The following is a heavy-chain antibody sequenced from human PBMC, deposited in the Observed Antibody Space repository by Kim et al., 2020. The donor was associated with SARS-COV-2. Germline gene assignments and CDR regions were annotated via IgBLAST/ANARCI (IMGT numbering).Heavy chain of an antibody. CDR3: ARREDYGGNSGYYGMDV. D-gene: IGHD4-17*01. CDR2: INHSGST. J-gene: IGHJ6*02. V-gene: IGHV4-34*01. CDR1: GGSFSGYY. Sequence: SETLSLTCAVYGGSFSGYYWSWIRQPPGKGLEWIGEINHSGSTNYNPSLKSRVTISVDTSKNQFSLKLSSVTAADTAVYYCARREDYGGNSGYYGMDVWGQGTTVTVSS.